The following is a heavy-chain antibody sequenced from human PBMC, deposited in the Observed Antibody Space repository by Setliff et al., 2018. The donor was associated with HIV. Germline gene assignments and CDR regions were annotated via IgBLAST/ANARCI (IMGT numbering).Heavy chain of an antibody. CDR2: ISAYNGNT. J-gene: IGHJ4*02. Sequence: GASVKVSCKASGYTFTSYGISWVRQAPGQGLEWMGWISAYNGNTNYAQKLQGRVTMTTDTSTSTAYMELRSLRSDDTAVYYCARGPPIGVVPAALLTFDYWGQGTLVTVSS. CDR3: ARGPPIGVVPAALLTFDY. CDR1: GYTFTSYG. V-gene: IGHV1-18*01. D-gene: IGHD2-2*01.